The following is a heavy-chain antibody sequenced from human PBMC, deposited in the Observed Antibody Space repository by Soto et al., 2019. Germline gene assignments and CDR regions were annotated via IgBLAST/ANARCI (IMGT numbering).Heavy chain of an antibody. D-gene: IGHD3-16*01. CDR3: ARVVPWDYYYYMDV. CDR2: IYYSGST. J-gene: IGHJ6*03. Sequence: SETLSLTCTVSGGSISSYYWSWIRQPPGKGLEWIGYIYYSGSTNYNPSLKSRVTISVDTSKNQSSLKLSSVTAADTAVYYCARVVPWDYYYYMDVWGKGTTVTVSS. V-gene: IGHV4-59*01. CDR1: GGSISSYY.